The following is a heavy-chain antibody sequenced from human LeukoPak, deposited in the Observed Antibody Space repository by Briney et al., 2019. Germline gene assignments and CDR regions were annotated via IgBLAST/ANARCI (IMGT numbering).Heavy chain of an antibody. Sequence: SAGSLRLSCAASGFTFSSYAMHWVRQAPGKGLEWVAVISYDGSNKYYADSVKGRFTISRDNYKNALYLQMNSLRAEDTAVYYCARALPVVVVAATGPPGNWGQGTLVTVS. V-gene: IGHV3-30*04. D-gene: IGHD2-15*01. CDR2: ISYDGSNK. J-gene: IGHJ4*02. CDR3: ARALPVVVVAATGPPGN. CDR1: GFTFSSYA.